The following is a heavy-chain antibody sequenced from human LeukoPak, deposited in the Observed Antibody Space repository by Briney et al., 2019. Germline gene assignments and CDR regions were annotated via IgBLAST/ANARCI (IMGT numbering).Heavy chain of an antibody. CDR1: GFTLRNYG. J-gene: IGHJ4*02. V-gene: IGHV3-7*01. CDR3: ARVGLSGSYFDY. CDR2: IKQDGSEK. D-gene: IGHD1-26*01. Sequence: PGGSLRLSCAASGFTLRNYGMSWVRQTPGKGLEWVANIKQDGSEKYYVDSVKGRFTISRDNAKNSLYLQMNSLRAEDTAVYYCARVGLSGSYFDYWGQGTLVTVSS.